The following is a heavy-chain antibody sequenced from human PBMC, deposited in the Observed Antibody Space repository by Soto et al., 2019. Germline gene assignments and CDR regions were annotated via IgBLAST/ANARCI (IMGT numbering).Heavy chain of an antibody. V-gene: IGHV3-7*01. Sequence: EVHLVESGGGLVQPGGSLRLSCAASGFTFNRYWMIWVRQAPGKGLERVANIKPDGSVKYYLDSVKGRFTISRDNAKNSLYLQMNSLRAEDTAVYFCVRDESPSVYGNYFDAFDIWGQGTVVTVSS. D-gene: IGHD4-17*01. CDR3: VRDESPSVYGNYFDAFDI. J-gene: IGHJ3*02. CDR1: GFTFNRYW. CDR2: IKPDGSVK.